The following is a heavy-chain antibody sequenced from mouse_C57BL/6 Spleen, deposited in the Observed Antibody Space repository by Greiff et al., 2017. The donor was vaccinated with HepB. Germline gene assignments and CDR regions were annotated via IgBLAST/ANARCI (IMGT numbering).Heavy chain of an antibody. J-gene: IGHJ1*03. D-gene: IGHD1-1*01. Sequence: QVQLQQPGAELVKPGASVKMSCKASGYTFTSYWITWVKQRPGQGLEWIGDIYPGSGSTNYNEKFKSKATLTVDTSSRTAYLQLSSLTSEDSAVYYVARHGSSLWYFDVWGTGTTVTVSS. CDR1: GYTFTSYW. CDR2: IYPGSGST. V-gene: IGHV1-55*01. CDR3: ARHGSSLWYFDV.